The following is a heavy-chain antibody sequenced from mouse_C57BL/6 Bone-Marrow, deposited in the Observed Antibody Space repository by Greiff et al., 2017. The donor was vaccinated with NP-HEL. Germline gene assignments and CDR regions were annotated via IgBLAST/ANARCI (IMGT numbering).Heavy chain of an antibody. CDR2: INPGSGGT. CDR3: ARGNFITTVVPFAY. V-gene: IGHV1-54*01. D-gene: IGHD1-1*01. Sequence: QVQLKQSGAELVRPGTSVKVSCKASGYAFTNYLIEWVKQRPGQGLEWIGVINPGSGGTNYNEKFKGKATLTADKSSSTAYMQLSSLTSEDSAVYFCARGNFITTVVPFAYWGQGTLVTVSA. J-gene: IGHJ3*01. CDR1: GYAFTNYL.